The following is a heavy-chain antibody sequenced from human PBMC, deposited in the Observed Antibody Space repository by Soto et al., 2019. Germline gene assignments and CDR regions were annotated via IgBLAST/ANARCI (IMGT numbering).Heavy chain of an antibody. Sequence: SEILSLTCTVSRCSIITYYWSWIRQPPGKGLECIGYIYYNGNTNYNPSLKSRVTISVDTSKNQFTLNLNSVTAADTAVYYCARHATRSYDYWGQGTLVTVSS. CDR3: ARHATRSYDY. CDR2: IYYNGNT. CDR1: RCSIITYY. V-gene: IGHV4-59*08. J-gene: IGHJ4*02.